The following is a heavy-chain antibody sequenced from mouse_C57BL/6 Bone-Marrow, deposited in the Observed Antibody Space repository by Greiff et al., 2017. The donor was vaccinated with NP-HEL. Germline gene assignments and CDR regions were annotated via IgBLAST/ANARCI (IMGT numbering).Heavy chain of an antibody. J-gene: IGHJ3*01. CDR3: ARGYYGSSPFAY. Sequence: VQLQQSGAELVKPGASVKLSCKASGYTFTSYWMHWVKQRPGQGLEWIGMIHPNSGSTNYNEKFKSKATLTVDKSSSTAYMQLSSLTSEDSAVYYCARGYYGSSPFAYWGQGTLVTVSA. D-gene: IGHD1-1*01. V-gene: IGHV1-64*01. CDR2: IHPNSGST. CDR1: GYTFTSYW.